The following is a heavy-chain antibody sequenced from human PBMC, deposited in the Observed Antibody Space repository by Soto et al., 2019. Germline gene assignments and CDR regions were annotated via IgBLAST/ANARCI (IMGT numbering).Heavy chain of an antibody. J-gene: IGHJ5*02. CDR3: AREITISGGFDP. D-gene: IGHD1-20*01. CDR2: IWYDGSNK. Sequence: GGSLRLSCAASGFTFSSYGMHWVRQAPGKGLEWVAVIWYDGSNKYYADSVKGRFTISRDNSKNTLYLQMNSLRAEDTAVYYCAREITISGGFDPWGQGTLVTVSS. V-gene: IGHV3-33*01. CDR1: GFTFSSYG.